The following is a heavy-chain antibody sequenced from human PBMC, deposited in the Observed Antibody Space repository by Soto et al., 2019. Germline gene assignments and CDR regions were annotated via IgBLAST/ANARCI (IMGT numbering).Heavy chain of an antibody. CDR3: AGCGSIVVSTRRRMDV. Sequence: QVQLQESGPTLVKPSETRSLTCTVSGGSIRSYCWTGIRQPPGEGLEGIGCICKCGTNNYNPSLKSRVAMSIDSQKSQFSLQPISVTEPDTAFYYGAGCGSIVVSTRRRMDVWGKGTTVTLSS. V-gene: IGHV4-59*03. CDR2: ICKCGTN. D-gene: IGHD3-22*01. CDR1: GGSIRSYC. J-gene: IGHJ6*03.